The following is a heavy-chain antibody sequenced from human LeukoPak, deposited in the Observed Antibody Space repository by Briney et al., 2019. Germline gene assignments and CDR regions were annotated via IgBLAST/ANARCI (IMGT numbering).Heavy chain of an antibody. J-gene: IGHJ6*03. Sequence: ASVKVSCKASGYTFTGYYMHWVRQAPGQGLEWMGWINPNSGGTNYAQKFQGRVTMTRDTSISTAYMELSRLRSDDTAVYYCARELLLWFGGDGYYYMDVWGKGTTVTVSS. D-gene: IGHD3-10*01. CDR3: ARELLLWFGGDGYYYMDV. CDR2: INPNSGGT. V-gene: IGHV1-2*02. CDR1: GYTFTGYY.